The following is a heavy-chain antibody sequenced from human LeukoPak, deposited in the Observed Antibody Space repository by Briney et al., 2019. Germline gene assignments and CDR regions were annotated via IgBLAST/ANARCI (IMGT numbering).Heavy chain of an antibody. CDR2: INHSGST. CDR3: ARRVAAPNDAFDI. CDR1: GGPFSGYY. Sequence: SETLSLTCAVYGGPFSGYYWSWIRQPPGKGLEWIGEINHSGSTNYNPSLKSRVTISVDTSKNQFSLKLSSVTAADTAVYYCARRVAAPNDAFDIWGQGTMVTVSS. D-gene: IGHD2-15*01. V-gene: IGHV4-34*01. J-gene: IGHJ3*02.